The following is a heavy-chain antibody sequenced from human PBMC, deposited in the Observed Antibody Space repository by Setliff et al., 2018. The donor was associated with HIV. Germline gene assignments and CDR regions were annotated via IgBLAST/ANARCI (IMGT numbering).Heavy chain of an antibody. Sequence: ASVKVSCKASGYTFSSYGISWVRQAPGQGLEWMGWISGYNGDTNYAQKFQGRVTMTTDTSTNTAYMERRSLTSDDTAVYYCARDTMVVVSRFDYWGQGTLVTVSS. D-gene: IGHD2-21*01. CDR2: ISGYNGDT. CDR3: ARDTMVVVSRFDY. V-gene: IGHV1-18*01. CDR1: GYTFSSYG. J-gene: IGHJ4*02.